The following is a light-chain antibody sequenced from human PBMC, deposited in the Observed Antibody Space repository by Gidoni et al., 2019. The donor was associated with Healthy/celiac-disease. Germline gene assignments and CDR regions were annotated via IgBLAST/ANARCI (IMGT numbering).Light chain of an antibody. CDR3: AAWDDSLNGWV. V-gene: IGLV1-44*01. CDR2: SNN. Sequence: QSVLPQPPSASGTPGQRVTISCSGSSPNIESNTVNWYQQLPGTAPKLLIYSNNQRPSGVPDRFSGSKSGTSASLAISGLQSEDEADYYCAAWDDSLNGWVFGGGTKLTVL. J-gene: IGLJ3*02. CDR1: SPNIESNT.